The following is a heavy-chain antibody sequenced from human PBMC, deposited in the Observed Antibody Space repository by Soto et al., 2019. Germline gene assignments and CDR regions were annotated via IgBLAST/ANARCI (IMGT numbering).Heavy chain of an antibody. V-gene: IGHV3-11*01. CDR3: ARVSWREKYGMDV. CDR2: ITFGGNTV. CDR1: GFTFSDSY. J-gene: IGHJ6*02. Sequence: GGSLRLSCAASGFTFSDSYTSWIRQAPGKGLEWISYITFGGNTVYYADSLKGRFTISRDNAKNSLYLQMNRLRAEDTAVYYCARVSWREKYGMDVWGQGTTVXV.